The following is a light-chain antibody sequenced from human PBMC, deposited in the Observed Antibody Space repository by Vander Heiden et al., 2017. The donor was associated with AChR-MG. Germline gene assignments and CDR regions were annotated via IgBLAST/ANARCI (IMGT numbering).Light chain of an antibody. J-gene: IGLJ2*01. CDR2: EVT. Sequence: QSALTQPPSASGSPGQSVTISCTGSSSDLGGYNSVPRYPQHPCTSPQLPIYEVTHRPYGVPGRFSGSKSGNTASLTFSGLQAADEADFYCSSYAGNNNLVFGGGTRLTVL. CDR1: SSDLGGYNS. CDR3: SSYAGNNNLV. V-gene: IGLV2-8*01.